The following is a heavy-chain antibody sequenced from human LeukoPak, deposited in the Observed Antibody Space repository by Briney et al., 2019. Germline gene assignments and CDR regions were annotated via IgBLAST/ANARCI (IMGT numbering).Heavy chain of an antibody. CDR3: ASNTGTVFDY. Sequence: SETLSLTCTASGDFITAYYWSWIRQPPGKGLEWIGYVYYSGSTDYNPSLRSRVTISLKMSKQQSSLNLTSVTAADTAVYYCASNTGTVFDYWGQGALVTVSS. D-gene: IGHD7-27*01. J-gene: IGHJ4*02. CDR1: GDFITAYY. CDR2: VYYSGST. V-gene: IGHV4-59*01.